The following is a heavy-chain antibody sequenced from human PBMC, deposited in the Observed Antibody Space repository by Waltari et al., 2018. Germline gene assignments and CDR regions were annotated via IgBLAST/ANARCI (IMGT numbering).Heavy chain of an antibody. CDR1: GYSISSGYY. CDR2: IYHSGRT. J-gene: IGHJ2*01. CDR3: ARRHYYDSSGYFYWYFDL. Sequence: QVQLQESGPGLVKPSETLSLTCAVSGYSISSGYYWGWIRQPPGKGLEWIGSIYHSGRTYYNPSLKSRVTISVDTSKNQFALKLSSVTAADTAVYYCARRHYYDSSGYFYWYFDLWGRGTLVTVSS. D-gene: IGHD3-22*01. V-gene: IGHV4-38-2*01.